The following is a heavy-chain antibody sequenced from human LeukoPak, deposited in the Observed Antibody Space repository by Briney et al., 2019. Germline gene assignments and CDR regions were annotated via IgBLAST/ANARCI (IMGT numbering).Heavy chain of an antibody. V-gene: IGHV3-23*01. D-gene: IGHD3-22*01. CDR3: AKVPYYYDSSGYYYPVPYYFDY. Sequence: GGSLRLSCAASGFTFSSDAMSWVRQAPGKGLEWVSAISGSGGSTYYADSVKGRFTISRDNSKNTLYLQMNSLRAEDTAVYYCAKVPYYYDSSGYYYPVPYYFDYWGQGTLVTVSS. CDR1: GFTFSSDA. CDR2: ISGSGGST. J-gene: IGHJ4*02.